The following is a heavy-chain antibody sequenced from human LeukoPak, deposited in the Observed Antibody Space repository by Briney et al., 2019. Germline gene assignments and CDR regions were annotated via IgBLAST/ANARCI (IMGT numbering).Heavy chain of an antibody. V-gene: IGHV3-30*18. Sequence: SGGSLRLSCAASGFTFSSYGMHWVRQAPGKGLEWVAVISYDGSIEYYADSVRGRFTISRDNSKNTLYLQMNSLRAEDTAVYYCAKDMSVPGTSGVDYWGQGTLVTVSS. CDR1: GFTFSSYG. J-gene: IGHJ4*02. CDR3: AKDMSVPGTSGVDY. CDR2: ISYDGSIE. D-gene: IGHD6-19*01.